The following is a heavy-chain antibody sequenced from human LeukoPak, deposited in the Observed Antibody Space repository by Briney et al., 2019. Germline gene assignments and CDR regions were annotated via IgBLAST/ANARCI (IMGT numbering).Heavy chain of an antibody. D-gene: IGHD2-2*01. CDR2: INPNSGGT. J-gene: IGHJ5*02. V-gene: IGHV1-2*02. Sequence: GASVKVSCKASGCTFTGYYMHWVRQAPGQGLEWMGWINPNSGGTNYAQKFQGRVTMTRDTSISTAYMELSRLRSDDTAVYYCARGSTRCSSTSCYNWFDPWGQGTLVTVSS. CDR3: ARGSTRCSSTSCYNWFDP. CDR1: GCTFTGYY.